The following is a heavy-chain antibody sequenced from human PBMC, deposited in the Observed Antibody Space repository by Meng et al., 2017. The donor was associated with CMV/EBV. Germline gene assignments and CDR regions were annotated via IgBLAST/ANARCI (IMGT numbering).Heavy chain of an antibody. V-gene: IGHV3-30*02. CDR3: AKDSSTNSAKGSYFDY. J-gene: IGHJ4*02. CDR2: IRYDGSNK. D-gene: IGHD2-2*01. Sequence: GGSLRLSCAASGFTFSSYGMHWVRQAPGKGLEWVAFIRYDGSNKYYADSVKGRFTISRDNSKNTLYLQMNSLRAEDTAVYYCAKDSSTNSAKGSYFDYWGQGTLVTVSS. CDR1: GFTFSSYG.